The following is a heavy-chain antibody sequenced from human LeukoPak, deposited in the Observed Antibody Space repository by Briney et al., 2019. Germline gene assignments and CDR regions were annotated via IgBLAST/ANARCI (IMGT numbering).Heavy chain of an antibody. V-gene: IGHV3-33*01. Sequence: PGRPLRLSCAASGFTFSSYGMHWVRQAPGKGLEWVAVIWYDGSNKYYADSVKGRFTISRDNSKNTLYLQMNSLRAEDTAVYYCARDVQLWFDYWGQGTLVTVSS. CDR1: GFTFSSYG. CDR2: IWYDGSNK. D-gene: IGHD5-18*01. J-gene: IGHJ5*01. CDR3: ARDVQLWFDY.